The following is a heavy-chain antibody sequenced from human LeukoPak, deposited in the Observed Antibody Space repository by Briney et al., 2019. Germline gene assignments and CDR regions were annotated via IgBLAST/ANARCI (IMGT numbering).Heavy chain of an antibody. Sequence: PGGSLRLSCAASGFTFSNAWMSWVRQAPGKGLEWVGRIKSKTDGGTTDYAAPVKGRFTISRHDSKNTLYLQMNSLKTEDTAVYYCGMDPPGSTITMAAFDYSGQGTLVTVSS. CDR2: IKSKTDGGTT. V-gene: IGHV3-15*01. J-gene: IGHJ4*02. D-gene: IGHD3-10*01. CDR1: GFTFSNAW. CDR3: GMDPPGSTITMAAFDY.